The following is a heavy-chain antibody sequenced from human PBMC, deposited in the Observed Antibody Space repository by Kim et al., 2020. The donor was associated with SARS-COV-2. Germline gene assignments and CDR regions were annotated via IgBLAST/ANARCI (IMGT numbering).Heavy chain of an antibody. D-gene: IGHD2-21*02. Sequence: GESLKISCKGSGYSFTNYWIGWVRQMPGKGLEWMGIIYPGDSDTRYSPSFQGQVTISADKSISTAYLQWSSLRASDTAMYYCARRTRHTMTAFDYYYYMDVWGKGTTVTVSS. CDR3: ARRTRHTMTAFDYYYYMDV. V-gene: IGHV5-51*01. CDR1: GYSFTNYW. CDR2: IYPGDSDT. J-gene: IGHJ6*03.